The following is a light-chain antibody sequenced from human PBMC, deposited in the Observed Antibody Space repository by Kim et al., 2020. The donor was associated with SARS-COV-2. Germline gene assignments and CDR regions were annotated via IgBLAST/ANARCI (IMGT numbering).Light chain of an antibody. V-gene: IGLV2-23*02. J-gene: IGLJ1*01. Sequence: GKSSTISCTESSSDVGNYNLVAWYQQQQGKAPKLLIYEVSKRPSGVSNRFSGSKSGNRASLTISGLQAEDESDYYCCAYAGSRSYVFGGGTKVTVL. CDR3: CAYAGSRSYV. CDR2: EVS. CDR1: SSDVGNYNL.